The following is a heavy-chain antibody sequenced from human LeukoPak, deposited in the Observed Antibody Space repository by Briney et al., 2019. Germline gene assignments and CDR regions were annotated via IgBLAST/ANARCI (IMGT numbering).Heavy chain of an antibody. J-gene: IGHJ4*02. CDR1: GYTFTSYD. D-gene: IGHD3-10*01. Sequence: ASVKVSCKASGYTFTSYDINWVRQATGQGLEWMGWMNPNSGNTGYAQKFQGRVTMTSDTSISTAYMELSRLRSDDTAVYYCAREGHYYGSGSYYNRLGYWGQGTLVTVSS. CDR3: AREGHYYGSGSYYNRLGY. V-gene: IGHV1-8*01. CDR2: MNPNSGNT.